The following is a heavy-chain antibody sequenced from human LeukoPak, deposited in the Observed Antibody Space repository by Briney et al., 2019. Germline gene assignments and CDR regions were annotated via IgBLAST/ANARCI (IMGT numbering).Heavy chain of an antibody. V-gene: IGHV3-9*01. J-gene: IGHJ4*02. CDR3: AHSSGYSFDFDY. D-gene: IGHD3-22*01. CDR1: GFTFDDYA. Sequence: PGRSLRLSCAASGFTFDDYAMNWVRQVPGKGLEWVSGISWNSVGIGYADSVKGRFTISRDNAKNSLYLQMNSLRAEDTALYYCAHSSGYSFDFDYWGQGTLVTVSS. CDR2: ISWNSVGI.